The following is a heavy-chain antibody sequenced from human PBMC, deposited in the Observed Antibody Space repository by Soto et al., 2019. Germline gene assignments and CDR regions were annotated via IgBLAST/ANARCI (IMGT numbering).Heavy chain of an antibody. CDR1: GFTFSSYA. Sequence: EVQLVESGGGLVQPGGSLRLSCAASGFTFSSYAMHWVRQAPGKGLEYVSAISSYGGSTYSANSVKGRFTISRDNSKNTLYLQMGSLRAEDMAVYYCARDPDSSGYYYFDYWGQGTLVTVSS. CDR2: ISSYGGST. J-gene: IGHJ4*02. V-gene: IGHV3-64*01. D-gene: IGHD3-22*01. CDR3: ARDPDSSGYYYFDY.